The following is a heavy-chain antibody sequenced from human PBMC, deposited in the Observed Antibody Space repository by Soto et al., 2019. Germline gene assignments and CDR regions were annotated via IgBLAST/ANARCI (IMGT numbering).Heavy chain of an antibody. D-gene: IGHD2-15*01. V-gene: IGHV3-53*04. CDR1: GFTVSRNY. J-gene: IGHJ4*02. CDR2: IYSGGST. CDR3: ARERCSGGSCNFDY. Sequence: GGSLRLSCAASGFTVSRNYMSWVLQAPWKGLEWVSVIYSGGSTYYADSVKGRFTISRHNSKNTLYLQMNSLRAEDTAVYYCARERCSGGSCNFDYWGQGTLVTVSS.